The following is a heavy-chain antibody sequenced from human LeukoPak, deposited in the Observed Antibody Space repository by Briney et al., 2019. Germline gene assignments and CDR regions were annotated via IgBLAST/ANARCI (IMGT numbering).Heavy chain of an antibody. V-gene: IGHV3-23*01. Sequence: PGGSLRLSCAASGFTFSSYAMSWVRQAPGKGLEWVAAISGSGGSTYYADSVKGRFTISRDNSKNSLYLQMNSLRPEDTAFYYCSSTFGSGSYLHSWGQGTLVTVSS. CDR2: ISGSGGST. CDR3: SSTFGSGSYLHS. J-gene: IGHJ5*02. D-gene: IGHD3-10*01. CDR1: GFTFSSYA.